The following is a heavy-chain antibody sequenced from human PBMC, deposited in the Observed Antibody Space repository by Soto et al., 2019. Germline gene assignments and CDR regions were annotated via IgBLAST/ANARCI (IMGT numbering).Heavy chain of an antibody. V-gene: IGHV1-18*01. CDR3: ARDRDRVADI. CDR1: GYTFNTYD. CDR2: INAYNGNR. J-gene: IGHJ3*02. D-gene: IGHD2-15*01. Sequence: QVHLVQSGPEVKKPGASVKVSCKASGYTFNTYDITWVRQAPGQGLEWMAWINAYNGNRSYAQNFQGRVTVTTDTSTSAAYMELMSLTSDDTAVYFCARDRDRVADIWGLGTMVTVSS.